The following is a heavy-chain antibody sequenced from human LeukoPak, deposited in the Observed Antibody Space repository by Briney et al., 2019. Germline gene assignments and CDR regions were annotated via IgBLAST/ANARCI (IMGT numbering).Heavy chain of an antibody. D-gene: IGHD6-19*01. Sequence: ASVKDSCKASGYTFTSYGISWVRQAPGQGLEWMGWISAYNGNTNYAQKLQGRVTMTTDTSTTTAYMELRSLGSDDTAVYYCARSARLVSDYFDYWGQGTLVTVSS. CDR1: GYTFTSYG. CDR3: ARSARLVSDYFDY. J-gene: IGHJ4*02. V-gene: IGHV1-18*01. CDR2: ISAYNGNT.